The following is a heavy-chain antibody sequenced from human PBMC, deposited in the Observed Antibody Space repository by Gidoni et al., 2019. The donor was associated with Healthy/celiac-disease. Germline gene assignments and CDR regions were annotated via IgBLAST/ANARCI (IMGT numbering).Heavy chain of an antibody. CDR1: GFTFRSYA. CDR3: AKIRGNTAMGIFDY. D-gene: IGHD5-18*01. V-gene: IGHV3-23*01. J-gene: IGHJ4*02. Sequence: EVQLLESGGGLVQPGGSLRLSCAASGFTFRSYAMSWVRQAPGKGLEGVSAVSGSGVSTYYADYVKGRFTISRDNSKNTLYLQMNSLRAEDTAVYYCAKIRGNTAMGIFDYWGQGTLVTVSS. CDR2: VSGSGVST.